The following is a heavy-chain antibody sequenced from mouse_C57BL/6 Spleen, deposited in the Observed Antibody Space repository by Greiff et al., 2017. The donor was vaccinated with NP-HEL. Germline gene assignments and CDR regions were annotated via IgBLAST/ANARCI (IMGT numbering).Heavy chain of an antibody. Sequence: VQLVESGAELARPGASVTLSCKASGYTFTSYGISWVKQRTGQGLEWIGEIYPRSGNTYYNEKFKGQATLTADKSSSTAYMELRSLTSEDSAVYFCARRLYSNEGMDYWGQGTSVTVSS. V-gene: IGHV1-81*01. CDR3: ARRLYSNEGMDY. CDR2: IYPRSGNT. D-gene: IGHD2-5*01. J-gene: IGHJ4*01. CDR1: GYTFTSYG.